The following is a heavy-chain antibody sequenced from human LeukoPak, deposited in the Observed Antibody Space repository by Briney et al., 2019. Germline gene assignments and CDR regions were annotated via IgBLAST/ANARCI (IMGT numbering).Heavy chain of an antibody. Sequence: GGSLRLSCAASGFTFSSYAMHWVRQAPGKGLEWVAVISYDGSNKYYADSVEGRFTISRDNSKNTLYLQMNSLRAGDTAVYYCARAELDRFDYWGQGTLVTVSS. CDR2: ISYDGSNK. V-gene: IGHV3-30-3*01. D-gene: IGHD1-26*01. CDR1: GFTFSSYA. CDR3: ARAELDRFDY. J-gene: IGHJ4*02.